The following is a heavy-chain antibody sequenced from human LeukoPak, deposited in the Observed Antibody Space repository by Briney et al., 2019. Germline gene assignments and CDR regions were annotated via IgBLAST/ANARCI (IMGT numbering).Heavy chain of an antibody. D-gene: IGHD6-19*01. V-gene: IGHV4-59*01. CDR1: GDSISNYY. J-gene: IGHJ4*02. Sequence: SSETLSLTCNVSGDSISNYYWSWIRQPPGKGLEWIGHIYNSGNTNYNPSLKSRVTISEDTSKNQFSLKLSSVTAADTAVYYCARTVHYSSGWSPTYYFDYWGQGTLVTVSS. CDR2: IYNSGNT. CDR3: ARTVHYSSGWSPTYYFDY.